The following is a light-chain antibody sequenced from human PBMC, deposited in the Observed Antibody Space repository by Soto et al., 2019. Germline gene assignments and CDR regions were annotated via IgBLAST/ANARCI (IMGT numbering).Light chain of an antibody. CDR3: QQLNNYPLT. J-gene: IGKJ1*01. CDR1: QNISSY. V-gene: IGKV3-11*01. CDR2: DAS. Sequence: IVLTQSPATLSWSRGRRATLSCRASQNISSYLIWYQQKPGQAPRLLIYDASNMASGIPARFSGSGSGTDFTLTISSLQPEDFATYYCQQLNNYPLTFGQGTKVDIK.